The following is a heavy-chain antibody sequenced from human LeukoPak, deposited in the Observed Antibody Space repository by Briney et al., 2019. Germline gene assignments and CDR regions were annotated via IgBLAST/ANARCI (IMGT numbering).Heavy chain of an antibody. CDR1: GDSFSDHF. CDR3: GRGPNDSDHDFDY. CDR2: IEHRGTA. V-gene: IGHV4-34*01. J-gene: IGHJ4*02. Sequence: SETLSLTCAVYGDSFSDHFWSWIRHVPGKGLEWIGQIEHRGTATYNPSFKSPVTISVDTSKNQFSLKLTSVTAADTAVYYCGRGPNDSDHDFDYWGQGALVTVSS. D-gene: IGHD1-14*01.